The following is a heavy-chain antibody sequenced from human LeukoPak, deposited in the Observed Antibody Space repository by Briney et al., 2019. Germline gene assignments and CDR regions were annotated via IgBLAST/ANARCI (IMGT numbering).Heavy chain of an antibody. CDR1: GGSISSSSYY. Sequence: SETLSLTCTVSGGSISSSSYYWGWIRQPPGKGLEWIGSIYYSGRTYYNPSLKSRVTISEDTSNNQFSLELRSVTAADTAVYYCARGQVDYFDYWGQGTLVTVSS. CDR2: IYYSGRT. CDR3: ARGQVDYFDY. D-gene: IGHD2-15*01. J-gene: IGHJ4*02. V-gene: IGHV4-39*01.